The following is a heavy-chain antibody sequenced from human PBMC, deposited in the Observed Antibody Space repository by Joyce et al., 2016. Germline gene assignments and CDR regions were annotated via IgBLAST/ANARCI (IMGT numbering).Heavy chain of an antibody. CDR3: ASGFNFKGRSFFDY. V-gene: IGHV4-30-2*01. J-gene: IGHJ4*02. Sequence: QLQLQESGSGLVKPSQTLSLTCAFSGASVSSGCYAWSWIRQPPGKGLEWIGYIYHNESTYYNPSLKSRFTISVDRSKNQFSLKLASVTAADTAVYYCASGFNFKGRSFFDYWGQGALVTVSS. CDR2: IYHNEST. CDR1: GASVSSGCYA. D-gene: IGHD3-10*01.